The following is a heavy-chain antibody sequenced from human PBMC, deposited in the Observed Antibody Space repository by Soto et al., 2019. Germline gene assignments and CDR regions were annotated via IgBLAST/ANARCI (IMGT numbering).Heavy chain of an antibody. CDR2: IKYDGNEQ. Sequence: GGSLRLSCAASGFTFSNYYMTWVRQAPGKGLEWVASIKYDGNEQNYVDSVKGRFTISRDNAKNSLYLQMNSLRAEDTALYYCSRENWFQDYWGQGTLVTVSS. CDR3: SRENWFQDY. D-gene: IGHD3-9*01. J-gene: IGHJ4*02. CDR1: GFTFSNYY. V-gene: IGHV3-7*03.